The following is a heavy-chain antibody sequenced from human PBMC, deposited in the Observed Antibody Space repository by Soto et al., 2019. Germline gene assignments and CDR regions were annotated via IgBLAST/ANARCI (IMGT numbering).Heavy chain of an antibody. CDR2: ISGSGGST. D-gene: IGHD2-2*01. CDR3: AKDLADIVVVPAAALLHYGMDV. CDR1: GFTFSSYA. J-gene: IGHJ6*02. V-gene: IGHV3-23*01. Sequence: EVQLLESGGGLVQPGGSLRLSCAASGFTFSSYAMSWVRQAPGKGLEWVSAISGSGGSTYYADSVKGRFTISRDNSKNTLYLQMNSLRAEDTAVYYCAKDLADIVVVPAAALLHYGMDVWGQGTTVTVSS.